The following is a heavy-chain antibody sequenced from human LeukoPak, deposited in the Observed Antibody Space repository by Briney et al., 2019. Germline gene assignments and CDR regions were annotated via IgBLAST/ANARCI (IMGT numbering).Heavy chain of an antibody. Sequence: GGSLRLSCAASGFTFSSYGMHWVRQAPGKGLEWVAVIWYDGSNKYYADSVKARFTISRDNSKNTLYLQMNSLRAEDTAVYYCARDQGDRGGFDYWGQGTLVAVSS. J-gene: IGHJ4*02. D-gene: IGHD3-16*01. CDR2: IWYDGSNK. CDR3: ARDQGDRGGFDY. CDR1: GFTFSSYG. V-gene: IGHV3-33*01.